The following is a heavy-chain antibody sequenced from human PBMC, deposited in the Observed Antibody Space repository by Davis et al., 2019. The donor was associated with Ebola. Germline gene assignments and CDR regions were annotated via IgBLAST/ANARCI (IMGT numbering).Heavy chain of an antibody. V-gene: IGHV3-66*01. CDR2: LYTDGTS. CDR3: TRDVLGSSSSAVAFDV. D-gene: IGHD6-6*01. Sequence: GESLKISCAASGFTFSDYYMNWVRQAPGKGLECLSVLYTDGTSKYAESVKGRFTISRDTFRNTLYLQMNSLRPDDTGMYYCTRDVLGSSSSAVAFDVWGQGTAVTVSS. CDR1: GFTFSDYY. J-gene: IGHJ3*01.